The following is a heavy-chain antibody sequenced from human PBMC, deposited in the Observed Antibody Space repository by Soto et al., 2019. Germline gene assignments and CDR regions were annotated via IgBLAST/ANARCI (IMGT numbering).Heavy chain of an antibody. D-gene: IGHD2-21*02. Sequence: GESLKISCAASGFTFSSYGMHWVRQAPGKGLEWVAVISYDGSNKYYADSVKGRFTISRDNSKNTLYLQMNSLRAEDTAVYYCAKVPRDNEGYWGQGTLVTVSS. CDR1: GFTFSSYG. CDR3: AKVPRDNEGY. J-gene: IGHJ4*02. V-gene: IGHV3-30*18. CDR2: ISYDGSNK.